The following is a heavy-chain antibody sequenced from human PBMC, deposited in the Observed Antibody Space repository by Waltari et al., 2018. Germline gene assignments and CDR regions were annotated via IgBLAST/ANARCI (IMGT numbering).Heavy chain of an antibody. V-gene: IGHV4-30-2*01. D-gene: IGHD1-7*01. J-gene: IGHJ4*02. CDR2: VYHSGST. Sequence: QLQLQESGSRLVKPSETLSLTCTVAGGSVSSAGYSWGWIRQPPGKGLEWIGYVYHSGSTYYSPSLEGRATVSVDRSENQLSLLLTSVTAEDTAVYFCARAPRRNFFDSWGQGTLVTVSS. CDR1: GGSVSSAGYS. CDR3: ARAPRRNFFDS.